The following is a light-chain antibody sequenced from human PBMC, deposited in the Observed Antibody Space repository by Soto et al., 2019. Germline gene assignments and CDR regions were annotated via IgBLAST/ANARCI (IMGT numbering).Light chain of an antibody. J-gene: IGKJ3*01. Sequence: DIQLTQSPSFLSAPVGDRVTITCRASQGISSYLAWYQQKPGKAPKLLIYAASTLQSGVPSRFSGSGSGTEFTLTISSLQPEDFATYYCQQLNSYLPFTFGPGTKVDIK. CDR1: QGISSY. V-gene: IGKV1-9*01. CDR3: QQLNSYLPFT. CDR2: AAS.